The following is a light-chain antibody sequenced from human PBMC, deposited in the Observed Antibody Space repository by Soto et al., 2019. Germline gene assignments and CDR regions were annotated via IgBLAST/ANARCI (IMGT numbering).Light chain of an antibody. Sequence: SYELTQPPSVSVAPGQTARITCGGNNIGSKNVHWYQQKPGQAPVVVVYDDSDRPSGIPERFSGSNSENTATLTISRVEAGDEADYYCQVWDDTLSGWVFGGGTKLTVL. J-gene: IGLJ3*02. CDR1: NIGSKN. V-gene: IGLV3-21*02. CDR2: DDS. CDR3: QVWDDTLSGWV.